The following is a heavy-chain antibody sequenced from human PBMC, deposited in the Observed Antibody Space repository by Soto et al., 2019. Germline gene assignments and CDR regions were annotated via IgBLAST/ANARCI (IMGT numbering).Heavy chain of an antibody. CDR3: ARDRSYGSGSYYWDY. CDR1: NDSFSSYY. V-gene: IGHV4-59*01. Sequence: PSETLSLTCTVSNDSFSSYYWTWIRQPPGKGLQWIGYIFYNGYTHYSPSLKSRVTISIDTSKNQFSLKLSSVTAADTAVYYCARDRSYGSGSYYWDYWGQGTLVTVSS. CDR2: IFYNGYT. D-gene: IGHD3-10*01. J-gene: IGHJ4*02.